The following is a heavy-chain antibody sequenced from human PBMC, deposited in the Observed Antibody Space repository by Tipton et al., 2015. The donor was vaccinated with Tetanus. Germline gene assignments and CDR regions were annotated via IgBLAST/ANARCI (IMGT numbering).Heavy chain of an antibody. Sequence: TLSLTCTVSGGSISSPDHYWTWIRQSPGKGLEWIGYISHDGAAYYNPSLKSRVVISVDTSKNQFSLRLNSVTAADTAVFYCARVFGNNGYYLNFDYWGQGALVTVSS. CDR1: GGSISSPDHY. D-gene: IGHD3-3*01. V-gene: IGHV4-30-4*02. CDR3: ARVFGNNGYYLNFDY. CDR2: ISHDGAA. J-gene: IGHJ4*02.